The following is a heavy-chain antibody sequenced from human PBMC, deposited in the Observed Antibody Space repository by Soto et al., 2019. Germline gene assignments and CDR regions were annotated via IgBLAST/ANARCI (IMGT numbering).Heavy chain of an antibody. CDR3: ARHDYDSGSYVRY. CDR1: GGSISSTSYY. CDR2: IYHSGTT. J-gene: IGHJ4*02. D-gene: IGHD3-10*01. V-gene: IGHV4-39*01. Sequence: QLQLQESGPGLVKPSETLSLTCTVSGGSISSTSYYWGWIRQPPGKGLEWIGNIYHSGTTYYNPSLTSRVTTAVEASTNQFSLKLTSVTAADTTVYYCARHDYDSGSYVRYWGQGTLVTVSS.